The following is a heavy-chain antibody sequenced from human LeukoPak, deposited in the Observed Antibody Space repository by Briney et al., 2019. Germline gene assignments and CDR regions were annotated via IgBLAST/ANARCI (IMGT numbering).Heavy chain of an antibody. D-gene: IGHD3-16*01. V-gene: IGHV3-21*06. Sequence: GGSLRLSCAASGFTFSSYSMNWVRQAPGKGLEWVSSISSSSSYIYYADSVKGRFTISRDNAKNSLYLQMYSLRAEDTSVYYCARIYYDYVWGSQRPFYFDYWGQGTLVTVSP. CDR3: ARIYYDYVWGSQRPFYFDY. J-gene: IGHJ4*02. CDR1: GFTFSSYS. CDR2: ISSSSSYI.